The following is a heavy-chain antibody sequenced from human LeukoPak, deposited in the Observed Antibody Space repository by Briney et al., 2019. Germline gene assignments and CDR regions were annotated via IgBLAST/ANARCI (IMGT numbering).Heavy chain of an antibody. CDR1: GYTFNAHY. D-gene: IGHD3-10*01. J-gene: IGHJ4*02. CDR3: AGPLGERSGSHYFDF. CDR2: FNPNTDGA. V-gene: IGHV1-2*02. Sequence: GASVKVSCKASGYTFNAHYIHWVRQAPGQGPEWMGCFNPNTDGAFYQQKFHGRVTMTGDPSISTAYMELSGLRSDDTALYYCAGPLGERSGSHYFDFWGQGTLVTVSS.